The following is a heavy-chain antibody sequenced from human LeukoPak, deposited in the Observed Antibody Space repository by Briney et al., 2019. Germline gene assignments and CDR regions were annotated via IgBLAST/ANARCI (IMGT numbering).Heavy chain of an antibody. CDR3: ARERGGYSGYDYKDWFDP. J-gene: IGHJ5*02. D-gene: IGHD5-12*01. Sequence: SETLSLTCTVSGGSISSGDNYWSWIRQPPGKGLEWIGYIYYSGSTYYNPSLKSRVTISVDTSKNQFSLKLSSVTAADTAVYYCARERGGYSGYDYKDWFDPWGQGTLVTVSS. V-gene: IGHV4-30-4*01. CDR2: IYYSGST. CDR1: GGSISSGDNY.